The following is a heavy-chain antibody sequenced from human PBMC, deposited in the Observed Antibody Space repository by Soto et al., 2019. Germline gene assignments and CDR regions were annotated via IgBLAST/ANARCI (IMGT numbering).Heavy chain of an antibody. CDR1: GFTFSSYA. V-gene: IGHV3-30-3*01. CDR2: ISYDGSNK. CDR3: ARDKWLSGLWFGELSSWFDP. Sequence: GGSLRLSCAASGFTFSSYAMHWVRQVPGKGLEWVAVISYDGSNKYYADSVKGRFTISRDNSKNTLYLQMNSLRAEDTAVYYCARDKWLSGLWFGELSSWFDPWGQGTLVTVSS. D-gene: IGHD3-10*01. J-gene: IGHJ5*02.